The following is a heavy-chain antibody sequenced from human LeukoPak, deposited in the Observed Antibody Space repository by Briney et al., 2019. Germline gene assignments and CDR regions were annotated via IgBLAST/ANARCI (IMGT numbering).Heavy chain of an antibody. V-gene: IGHV1-8*02. Sequence: GASVKVSCKASGYTFTGYYIHWVRQAPGQGRGGMGWLDPNIGNTGYAQKFQGRVTMTRNPSISTAYMELSSLRSEDTAVYYCARGLVAERYYYDSSGYSEADYWGQGTLVTVSS. CDR2: LDPNIGNT. J-gene: IGHJ4*02. CDR1: GYTFTGYY. CDR3: ARGLVAERYYYDSSGYSEADY. D-gene: IGHD3-22*01.